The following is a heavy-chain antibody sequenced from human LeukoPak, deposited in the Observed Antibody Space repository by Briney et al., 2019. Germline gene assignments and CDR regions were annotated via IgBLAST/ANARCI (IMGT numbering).Heavy chain of an antibody. CDR3: AKDVWFGELLYDYYYYGMDV. J-gene: IGHJ6*02. CDR2: IGSSGRSI. CDR1: EFTFNTYA. V-gene: IGHV3-48*01. D-gene: IGHD3-10*01. Sequence: GGSLRLSCSASEFTFNTYAMTWVRQAPGKGLEWISYIGSSGRSIYYADSVKGRFTISRDNAKNSLYLQMNSLRAEDTAVYYCAKDVWFGELLYDYYYYGMDVWGQGTTVTVSS.